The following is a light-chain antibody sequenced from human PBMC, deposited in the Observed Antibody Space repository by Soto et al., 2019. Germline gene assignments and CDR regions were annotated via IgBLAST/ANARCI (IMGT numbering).Light chain of an antibody. J-gene: IGLJ2*01. CDR2: EVS. V-gene: IGLV2-14*01. CDR3: SSYTSTDVV. CDR1: SSDVGGYNY. Sequence: QSVLTQPASVSGSPGQSITISCTGTSSDVGGYNYVSWYQQHPGKAPKLMIYEVSNRPSGVSNRFSGSKSGNTASLTISGLEAEDEADYYGSSYTSTDVVFGGGTKLTVL.